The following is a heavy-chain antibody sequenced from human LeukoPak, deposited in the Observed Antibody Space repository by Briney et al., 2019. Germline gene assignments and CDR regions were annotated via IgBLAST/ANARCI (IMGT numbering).Heavy chain of an antibody. CDR1: GFTFSSYD. Sequence: QTGGSLRLSCAASGFTFSSYDIHWVRQAPGKGLEWVAFIRYDGSNKYYADSVKGRFTISRDNSKNTLYLQMNSLRAEDTAVYYCAREIDYGDSWGAFDIWGQGTMVTVSS. J-gene: IGHJ3*02. CDR3: AREIDYGDSWGAFDI. V-gene: IGHV3-30*02. CDR2: IRYDGSNK. D-gene: IGHD4-17*01.